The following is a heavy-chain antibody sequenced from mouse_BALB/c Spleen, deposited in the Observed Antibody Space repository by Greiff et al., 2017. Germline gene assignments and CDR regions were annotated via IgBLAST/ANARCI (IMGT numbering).Heavy chain of an antibody. CDR2: ISYSGST. V-gene: IGHV3-2*02. CDR3: ARRKLLYFDY. J-gene: IGHJ2*01. Sequence: VQLKESGPGLVKPSQSLSLTCTVTGYSITSDYAWNWIRQFPGNKLEWMGYISYSGSTSYNPSLKSRISITRDTSKNQFFLQLNSVTTEDTATYYCARRKLLYFDYWGQGTTLTVSA. CDR1: GYSITSDYA.